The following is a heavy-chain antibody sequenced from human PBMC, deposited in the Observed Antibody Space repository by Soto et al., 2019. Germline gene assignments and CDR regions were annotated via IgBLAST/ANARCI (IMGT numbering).Heavy chain of an antibody. D-gene: IGHD6-19*01. V-gene: IGHV3-15*01. CDR1: GFTFSNAW. CDR3: TTGRDSGWYHDAFDI. CDR2: IKSKTDGGTT. Sequence: GGSLRLSCAASGFTFSNAWMSWVRQAPGKGLEWVGRIKSKTDGGTTDYAAPVKGRFTISRDDSKNTLYLQMNSLKTEDTAVYYCTTGRDSGWYHDAFDIWGQGTMVTVSS. J-gene: IGHJ3*02.